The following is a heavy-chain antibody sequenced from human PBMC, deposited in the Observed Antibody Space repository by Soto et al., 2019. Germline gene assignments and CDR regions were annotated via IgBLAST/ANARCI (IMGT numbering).Heavy chain of an antibody. J-gene: IGHJ5*02. Sequence: TLSLTCTCSGDSSITHDHFWTWISQKPGEGLEWIGYIYYSGATYYSPSLKTRVSMSLHKSQNYFSLQLTSVTAADSAVYYCATTNGAYSYDSVSWGQGTLVTVSS. CDR2: IYYSGAT. CDR3: ATTNGAYSYDSVS. CDR1: GDSSITHDHF. V-gene: IGHV4-30-4*01. D-gene: IGHD3-22*01.